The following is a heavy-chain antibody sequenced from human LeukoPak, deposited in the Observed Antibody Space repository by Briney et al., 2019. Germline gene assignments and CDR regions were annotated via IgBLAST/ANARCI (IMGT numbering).Heavy chain of an antibody. CDR3: AKWSGGTEFDY. V-gene: IGHV3-30*18. CDR1: GFTFSSYG. D-gene: IGHD3-3*01. J-gene: IGHJ4*02. Sequence: PGGSLRLSCAASGFTFSSYGMHWVRQAPGKGLEWVAVISYDGSNKYYADSVKGRFTISRDNSKNTLYLQMNSLRAEDTAVYYCAKWSGGTEFDYWGQGTLVTVSS. CDR2: ISYDGSNK.